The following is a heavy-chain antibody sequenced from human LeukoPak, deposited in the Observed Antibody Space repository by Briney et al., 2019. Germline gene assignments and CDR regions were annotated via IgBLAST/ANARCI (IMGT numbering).Heavy chain of an antibody. V-gene: IGHV3-30*04. D-gene: IGHD3-9*01. CDR2: ISYDGSNK. CDR1: GFTFSSYA. J-gene: IGHJ6*02. Sequence: PGGSLRLSCAASGFTFSSYAMHWVRQAPGKGLEWVAVISYDGSNKYYADSVKGRFTISRDNSKNTLYLQMNSPRAEDTAVYYCAREPYYDILTYYYYYYGMDVWGQGTTVTVSS. CDR3: AREPYYDILTYYYYYYGMDV.